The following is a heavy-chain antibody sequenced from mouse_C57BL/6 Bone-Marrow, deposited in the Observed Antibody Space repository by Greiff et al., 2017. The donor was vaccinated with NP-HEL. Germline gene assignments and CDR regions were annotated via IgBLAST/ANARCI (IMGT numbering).Heavy chain of an antibody. CDR1: GFNIKDDY. V-gene: IGHV14-4*01. CDR2: IDPENGDN. D-gene: IGHD1-2*01. CDR3: KHYDGCFDY. J-gene: IGHJ2*01. Sequence: EVQLQQSGAERGRPGASVKLSCTASGFNIKDDYMHWVKQRPEQGLEWIGWIDPENGDNEYASKFQGKATLTVDTSSNKAYLELSSLTSEDTAVYYCKHYDGCFDYWGQGTTLTVSS.